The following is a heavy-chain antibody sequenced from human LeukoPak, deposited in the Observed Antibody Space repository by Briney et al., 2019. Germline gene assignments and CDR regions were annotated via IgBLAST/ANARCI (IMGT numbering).Heavy chain of an antibody. J-gene: IGHJ4*02. CDR3: ARLSGIAVAGTQDFDY. D-gene: IGHD6-19*01. CDR2: IYYSGST. V-gene: IGHV4-59*12. Sequence: SETLSLTCTVSGGSISSYYWSWIRQPPGKGLEWIGYIYYSGSTNYNPSLKSRVTISVDTSKNQFSLKLSSVTAAGTAVYYCARLSGIAVAGTQDFDYWGQGTLVTVSS. CDR1: GGSISSYY.